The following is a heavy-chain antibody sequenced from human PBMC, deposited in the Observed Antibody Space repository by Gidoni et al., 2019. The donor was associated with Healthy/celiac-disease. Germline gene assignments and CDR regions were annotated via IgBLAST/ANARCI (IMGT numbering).Heavy chain of an antibody. CDR1: GFTFSSYS. Sequence: EVQLVESGCGLVQPGGSLRLSCAASGFTFSSYSMNWVRQAPGQGLEWVSYISSSSSTIYNAGSVKGRFTISRDKAKNSLYLQMNSLRDEDTAVYYGARGFGGSYLTGYWGQGTRVTVSS. CDR3: ARGFGGSYLTGY. J-gene: IGHJ4*02. CDR2: ISSSSSTI. D-gene: IGHD1-26*01. V-gene: IGHV3-48*02.